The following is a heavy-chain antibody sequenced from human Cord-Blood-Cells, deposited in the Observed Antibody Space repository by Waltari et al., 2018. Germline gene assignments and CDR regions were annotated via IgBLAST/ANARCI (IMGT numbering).Heavy chain of an antibody. Sequence: QVQLVQSGAEVKKPGASVKVSCKASGYTFTGYYMHWVRPTPGQGLEWMGWINPNSGGTNYAQKFQGWVTMTRDTSISTAYMELSRLRSDDTAVYYCARGDSPAEYSFDYWGQGTLVTVSS. CDR2: INPNSGGT. V-gene: IGHV1-2*04. J-gene: IGHJ4*02. D-gene: IGHD6-6*01. CDR1: GYTFTGYY. CDR3: ARGDSPAEYSFDY.